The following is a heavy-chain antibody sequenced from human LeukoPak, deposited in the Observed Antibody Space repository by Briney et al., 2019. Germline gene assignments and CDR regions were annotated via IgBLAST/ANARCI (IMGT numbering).Heavy chain of an antibody. CDR1: GGSFSGYY. CDR2: INHSGST. J-gene: IGHJ4*02. CDR3: ATPDGGSGYVSGPNHFDY. V-gene: IGHV4-34*01. D-gene: IGHD3-3*01. Sequence: RASETLSLTCAVYGGSFSGYYWSWIRQPPGKGLEWIGEINHSGSTNYNPSLKSRVTISVDTSKNQFSLKLSSVTAADTAVYYCATPDGGSGYVSGPNHFDYWGQGTLVTVSS.